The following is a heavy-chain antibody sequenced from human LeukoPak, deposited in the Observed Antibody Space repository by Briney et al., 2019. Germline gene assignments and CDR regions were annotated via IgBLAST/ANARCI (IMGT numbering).Heavy chain of an antibody. CDR2: IKQDGSEK. CDR1: GFTFNSYW. D-gene: IGHD6-13*01. V-gene: IGHV3-7*01. Sequence: GGSLRLSCAASGFTFNSYWMICVRQAPGRGLEWGANIKQDGSEKYYVDSVKGRFTISRDNAKNSLYLQMNSRRAEDTAVYCCARDRPIIAAAGAPWGAFDIWGQGTMVTVSS. J-gene: IGHJ3*02. CDR3: ARDRPIIAAAGAPWGAFDI.